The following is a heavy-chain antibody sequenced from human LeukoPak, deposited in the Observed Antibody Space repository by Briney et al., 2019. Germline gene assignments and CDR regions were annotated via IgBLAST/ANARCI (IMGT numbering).Heavy chain of an antibody. CDR3: ARRGTWYHDPFDI. CDR2: IYPADSDI. V-gene: IGHV5-51*01. CDR1: GYSFTSYW. D-gene: IGHD2-15*01. Sequence: GESLKISCKGSGYSFTSYWIGWVRQMPGKGLEWMGIIYPADSDIRYSPSFQGQVTISADKSITTAYLQWSTLKASDTAIYYCARRGTWYHDPFDIWGQGTMVTVSS. J-gene: IGHJ3*02.